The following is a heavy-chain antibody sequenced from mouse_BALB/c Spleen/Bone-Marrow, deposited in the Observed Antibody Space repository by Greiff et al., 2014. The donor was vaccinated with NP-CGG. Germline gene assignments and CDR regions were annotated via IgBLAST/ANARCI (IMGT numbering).Heavy chain of an antibody. CDR1: GYSFTGYY. J-gene: IGHJ1*01. CDR3: ESRGEYFDV. Sequence: VQLKESGPELVKPGASVKISCKASGYSFTGYYMHWVKQSHGNSLDWIGYIYPYNGVSSYNQKFKGKATLTVDKSSSTAYMELRSLTSDDSAGDYCESRGEYFDVWGAGTTVTVSS. V-gene: IGHV1-31*01. CDR2: IYPYNGVS.